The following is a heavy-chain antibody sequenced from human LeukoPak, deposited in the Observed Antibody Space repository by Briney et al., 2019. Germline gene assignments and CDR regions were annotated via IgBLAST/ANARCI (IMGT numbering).Heavy chain of an antibody. CDR2: ISSSSSYI. CDR1: GFTFSSYW. Sequence: GGSLRLSCAASGFTFSSYWMSWVRLAPGRGLEWVSSISSSSSYIYYADSVKGRFTISRDNAKNSLYLQMNSLRAEDTAVYYCASGVRTDAFDIWGQGTMVTVSS. D-gene: IGHD1-1*01. J-gene: IGHJ3*02. V-gene: IGHV3-21*01. CDR3: ASGVRTDAFDI.